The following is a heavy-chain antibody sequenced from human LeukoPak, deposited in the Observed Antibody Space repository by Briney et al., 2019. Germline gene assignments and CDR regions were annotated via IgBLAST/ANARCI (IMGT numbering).Heavy chain of an antibody. CDR3: ATLDYYDSSAYYSDY. V-gene: IGHV4-4*07. CDR2: IYTSGST. Sequence: SETLSLTCTVSGGSISSYYWSWIRQPAGKGLEWIGRIYTSGSTNYNPSLKSRVTMSVDMSKNQFSLKLSSVTAADTAVYYCATLDYYDSSAYYSDYWGQGTLVTVSS. CDR1: GGSISSYY. D-gene: IGHD3-22*01. J-gene: IGHJ4*02.